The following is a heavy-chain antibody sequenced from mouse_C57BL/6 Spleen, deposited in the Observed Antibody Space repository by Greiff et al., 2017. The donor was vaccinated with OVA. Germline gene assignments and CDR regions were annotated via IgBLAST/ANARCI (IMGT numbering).Heavy chain of an antibody. D-gene: IGHD1-1*01. CDR3: VRDYYGSSYVAMDY. CDR1: GFTFNTYA. CDR2: LRSKSSNYAT. V-gene: IGHV10-3*01. J-gene: IGHJ4*01. Sequence: EVQLVESGGGLVQPKGSLKLSCAASGFTFNTYAMHWVRQAPGKGLEWVARLRSKSSNYATYYADSVKDRFTISRDDSQSMLYLQMNNLKTEDTAMYYCVRDYYGSSYVAMDYWGQGTSVTVSS.